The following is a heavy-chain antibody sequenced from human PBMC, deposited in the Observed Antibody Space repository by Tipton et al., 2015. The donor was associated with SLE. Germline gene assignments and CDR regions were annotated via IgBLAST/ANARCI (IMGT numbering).Heavy chain of an antibody. CDR1: GYPISSGYY. CDR2: IYGSGSS. CDR3: ARTPRGYSVGYYYCMDV. V-gene: IGHV4-38-2*01. D-gene: IGHD5/OR15-5a*01. Sequence: TLSLTCAVSGYPISSGYYWGWIRQPPGKGLEWIGSIYGSGSSYYNPSLRSRVTISVDTSKNQFSLKLSSVTAADTAVYFCARTPRGYSVGYYYCMDVWGEGTTVTVSS. J-gene: IGHJ6*03.